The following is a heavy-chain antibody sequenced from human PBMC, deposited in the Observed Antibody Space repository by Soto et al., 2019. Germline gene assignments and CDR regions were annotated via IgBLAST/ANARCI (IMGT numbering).Heavy chain of an antibody. Sequence: GGSLRLSCAASGFTFSSYGMHWVRQAPGKGLEWVAVIWYDGSNKYYADSVKGRFTISRDNSKNTLYLQMNSLRAEDTAVYYCARVGGPAAAYYYYYYMDVWGKGTTVTVSS. V-gene: IGHV3-33*01. CDR1: GFTFSSYG. CDR2: IWYDGSNK. D-gene: IGHD2-2*01. CDR3: ARVGGPAAAYYYYYYMDV. J-gene: IGHJ6*03.